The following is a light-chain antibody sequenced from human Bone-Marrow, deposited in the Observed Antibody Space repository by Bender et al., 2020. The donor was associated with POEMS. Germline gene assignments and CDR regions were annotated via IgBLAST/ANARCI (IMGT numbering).Light chain of an antibody. CDR1: SSNIGNHG. Sequence: QSVLTQPPSVSAAPGQKVTISCSGSSSNIGNHGVNWYQQLPGEAPKLLIYYDDLLTPGVSDRFSASKSGTSASLAISELQSEDEALYYCSALDDSLSGWVFGGGTKLTVL. CDR3: SALDDSLSGWV. CDR2: YDD. V-gene: IGLV1-36*01. J-gene: IGLJ3*02.